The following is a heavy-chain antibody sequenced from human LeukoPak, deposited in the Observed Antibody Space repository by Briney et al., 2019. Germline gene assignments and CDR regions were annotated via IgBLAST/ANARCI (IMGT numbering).Heavy chain of an antibody. V-gene: IGHV4-59*01. CDR2: IYYSGST. D-gene: IGHD2-15*01. CDR3: AGGLGYCSGGSCAHFDY. Sequence: ASETLSLTCTVSGGSISSYYWSWLRQPPRKGLEWIGYIYYSGSTNYNPSPKSRVTISVDTSKNQFSLKLSSVTAADTAVYYCAGGLGYCSGGSCAHFDYWGQGTLVTVSS. CDR1: GGSISSYY. J-gene: IGHJ4*02.